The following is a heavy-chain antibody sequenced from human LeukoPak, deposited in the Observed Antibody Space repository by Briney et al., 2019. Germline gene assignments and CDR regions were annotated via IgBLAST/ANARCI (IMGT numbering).Heavy chain of an antibody. V-gene: IGHV2-5*01. CDR2: ISWNDDK. J-gene: IGHJ4*02. D-gene: IGHD4-17*01. CDR1: GSSLSTNGLG. Sequence: SVPTLVKPTQPLTLTCTVSGSSLSTNGLGVGWIRQPPGKALEWLALISWNDDKNYSPSLKSRLTITKYTSKNQVVLTMTNLDPVDTATYYCALRRDGDCFYFWGQGTLVTVSS. CDR3: ALRRDGDCFYF.